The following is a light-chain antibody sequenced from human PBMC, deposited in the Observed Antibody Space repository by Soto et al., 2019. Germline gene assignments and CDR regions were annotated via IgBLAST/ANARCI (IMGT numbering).Light chain of an antibody. V-gene: IGKV4-1*01. Sequence: DIVMTQSPDSLAVSLGERATINCKSSQSILYSSNNKNYLTWYQQKPGQPPKMLFYWASTRESGVPDRFSGSGSGTDFTPTISSLQAEDVAVYYCQQYYSTPLTFGGGTKVEIK. CDR2: WAS. CDR1: QSILYSSNNKNY. CDR3: QQYYSTPLT. J-gene: IGKJ4*01.